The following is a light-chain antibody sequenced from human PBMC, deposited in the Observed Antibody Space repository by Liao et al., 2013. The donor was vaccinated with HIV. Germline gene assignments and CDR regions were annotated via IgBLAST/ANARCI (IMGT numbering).Light chain of an antibody. J-gene: IGLJ1*01. CDR1: KLGDKY. CDR3: QAWDSNTGV. Sequence: SYELTQPPSVSVSPGQTASITCSADKLGDKYACWYQQKPAQSPVLVIYHDYKRPSGIPERFSGSNSGNTATLTISGTQAMDEADYYCQAWDSNTGVFGTGTKVTVL. V-gene: IGLV3-1*01. CDR2: HDY.